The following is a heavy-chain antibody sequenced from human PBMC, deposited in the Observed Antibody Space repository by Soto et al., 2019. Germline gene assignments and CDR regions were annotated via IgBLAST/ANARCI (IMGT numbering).Heavy chain of an antibody. CDR1: GFTFSSYS. J-gene: IGHJ4*02. CDR2: ISSSSSTI. Sequence: GGSLRLSCAASGFTFSSYSMNWVRQAPGKGLEWVSYISSSSSTIYYADSVKGRFTISRDNAKNSLYLQMNSLRDEDTAVYYCARAKFVYYYDSSGFDYWGQGTLVTVSS. D-gene: IGHD3-22*01. CDR3: ARAKFVYYYDSSGFDY. V-gene: IGHV3-48*02.